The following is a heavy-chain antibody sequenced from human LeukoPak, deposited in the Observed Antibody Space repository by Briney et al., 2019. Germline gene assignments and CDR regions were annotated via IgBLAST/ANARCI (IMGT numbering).Heavy chain of an antibody. CDR3: ARGDCSSTSCYAIPDY. J-gene: IGHJ4*02. CDR1: GYTFTGYY. D-gene: IGHD2-2*01. V-gene: IGHV1-18*04. CDR2: ISAYNGNT. Sequence: GASVKVSCKASGYTFTGYYMHWVRQAPGQGLEWMGWISAYNGNTNYAQKLQGRVTMTTDTSTSTAYMELRSLRSDDTAVYYCARGDCSSTSCYAIPDYWGQGTLVTVSS.